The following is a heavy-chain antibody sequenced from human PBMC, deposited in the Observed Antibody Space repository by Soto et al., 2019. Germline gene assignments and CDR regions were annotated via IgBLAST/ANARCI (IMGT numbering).Heavy chain of an antibody. CDR1: GFSLTTTGVG. Sequence: QITLKESGPTLVKPTQTLTLTCTFSGFSLTTTGVGVGWARQPPGKALEWLALIFWDDDKRYSPSLKSRLTITKDTSKNQVVLTMTNMDPVDTATYYCASSTAYRIFDCWGQGTLVAVSS. J-gene: IGHJ4*02. V-gene: IGHV2-5*02. CDR3: ASSTAYRIFDC. D-gene: IGHD3-16*01. CDR2: IFWDDDK.